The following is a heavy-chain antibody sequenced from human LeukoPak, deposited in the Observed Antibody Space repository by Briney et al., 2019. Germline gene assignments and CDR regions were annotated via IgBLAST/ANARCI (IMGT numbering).Heavy chain of an antibody. D-gene: IGHD3-22*01. J-gene: IGHJ4*01. Sequence: GGSLRLSCAASGFTFSDYYMSWIRQAPAKGLEWLSYISSTDVIWYADSVKGRFTISRDNAKNSLYLQMSSLRAEDTAIYYCIVSSGSMYYFDYWGQGTLVTVSS. CDR2: ISSTDVI. V-gene: IGHV3-11*01. CDR3: IVSSGSMYYFDY. CDR1: GFTFSDYY.